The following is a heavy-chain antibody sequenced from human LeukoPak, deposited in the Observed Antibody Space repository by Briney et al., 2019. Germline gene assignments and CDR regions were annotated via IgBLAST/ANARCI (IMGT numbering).Heavy chain of an antibody. CDR2: ISGSGGGT. Sequence: GGSLRLSCAVSGITLSNYAMSWVRQAPGKGLEWVAGISGSGGGTHYADSVNGRFTISRDNPKNTLYLQMNTLRAGDTAVYFCAKRGVVIRVILVGFHKEAYYFDSWGQGALVTVSS. CDR3: AKRGVVIRVILVGFHKEAYYFDS. CDR1: GITLSNYA. D-gene: IGHD3-22*01. J-gene: IGHJ4*02. V-gene: IGHV3-23*01.